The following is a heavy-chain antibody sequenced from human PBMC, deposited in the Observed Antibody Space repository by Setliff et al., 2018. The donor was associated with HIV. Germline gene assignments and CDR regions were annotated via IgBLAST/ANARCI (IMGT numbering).Heavy chain of an antibody. CDR2: FRPTGNAYYANS. J-gene: IGHJ6*03. Sequence: KSSETLSLTCTVSGGSISSNFWTWNRQPAGKGLEWIGRFRPTGNAYYANSYYNPSLKSRVSMSVDTSKSQFSLKLNSVTAADTAVYYCAKSVETTMDDYYYVDIWGTGITVTVSS. V-gene: IGHV4-4*07. CDR1: GGSISSNF. CDR3: AKSVETTMDDYYYVDI. D-gene: IGHD5-18*01.